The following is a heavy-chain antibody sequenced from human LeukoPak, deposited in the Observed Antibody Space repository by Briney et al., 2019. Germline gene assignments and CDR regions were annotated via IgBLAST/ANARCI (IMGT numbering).Heavy chain of an antibody. CDR2: ISSSSSYI. CDR3: ARLGGIVVVPAAMFDY. J-gene: IGHJ4*02. CDR1: GFTFSSYS. Sequence: GGSLRLSCAASGFTFSSYSMNWVRQAPGKGLEWVSSISSSSSYIYYADSVKGRFTISRGNAKNSLYLQMNSLRAEDTAVYYCARLGGIVVVPAAMFDYWGQGTLVTVSS. D-gene: IGHD2-2*01. V-gene: IGHV3-21*01.